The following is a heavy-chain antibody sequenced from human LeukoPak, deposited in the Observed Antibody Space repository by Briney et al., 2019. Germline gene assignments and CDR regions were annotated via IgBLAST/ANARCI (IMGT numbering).Heavy chain of an antibody. CDR2: ISANGGST. Sequence: GGSLRLSCAGSGFAFSSYAMSWVRQVPGKGLEWVSAISANGGSTYYADSVKGRFTISRDNSKNTLYLQMNSLRAEDTAVYYCARGGPMTTVTPFDYWGQGTLVTVSS. V-gene: IGHV3-23*01. CDR1: GFAFSSYA. CDR3: ARGGPMTTVTPFDY. D-gene: IGHD4-17*01. J-gene: IGHJ4*02.